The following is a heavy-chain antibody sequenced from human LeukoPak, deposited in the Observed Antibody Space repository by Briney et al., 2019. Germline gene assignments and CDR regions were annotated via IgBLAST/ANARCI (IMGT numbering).Heavy chain of an antibody. Sequence: GGSLRLSFAASGFTFSNAWMSWVRQTPGKGLEWVGRIKSKTDGGTTDYAARVNGRFLLSRDDSKNTLFLQMNSLKTEDTAVYYCTTGPFYFGSGTYFSDCWGQGTLVSVSS. CDR2: IKSKTDGGTT. CDR3: TTGPFYFGSGTYFSDC. CDR1: GFTFSNAW. D-gene: IGHD3-10*01. V-gene: IGHV3-15*01. J-gene: IGHJ4*02.